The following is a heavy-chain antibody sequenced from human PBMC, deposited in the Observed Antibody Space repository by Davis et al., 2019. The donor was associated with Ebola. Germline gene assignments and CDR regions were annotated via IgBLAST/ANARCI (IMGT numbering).Heavy chain of an antibody. V-gene: IGHV3-11*06. D-gene: IGHD2-8*01. CDR3: ARVRDGVTA. CDR2: MSTNSNYT. CDR1: GFRFSDYY. Sequence: GGSLRLSCAASGFRFSDYYMSWIRQAPGKGLEWVSYMSTNSNYTNYADSVKGRFTISRDNAKNSLYLQMNSLRAEDTAVYYCARVRDGVTAWGQGTLVIVSS. J-gene: IGHJ5*02.